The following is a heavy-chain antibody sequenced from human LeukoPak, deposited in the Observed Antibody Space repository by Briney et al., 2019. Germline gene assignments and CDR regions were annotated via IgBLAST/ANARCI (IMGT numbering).Heavy chain of an antibody. J-gene: IGHJ4*02. Sequence: PGGSLRLSCAASGFTVSSNYMSWVRQAPGKGLEWVSVIYSGGSTYYADPAKGRFTTSRDNSKNTLYLQMNSLRAEDTAVYYCARDSSYYDSSGYAYFDYWGQGTLVTVSS. D-gene: IGHD3-22*01. V-gene: IGHV3-66*01. CDR3: ARDSSYYDSSGYAYFDY. CDR2: IYSGGST. CDR1: GFTVSSNY.